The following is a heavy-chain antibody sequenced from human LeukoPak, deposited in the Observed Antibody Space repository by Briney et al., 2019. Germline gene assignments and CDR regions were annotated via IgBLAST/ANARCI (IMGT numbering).Heavy chain of an antibody. CDR2: IYHSGST. V-gene: IGHV4-59*01. J-gene: IGHJ5*02. CDR1: GDSINSYY. D-gene: IGHD6-13*01. CDR3: ARALRQQLVTGWLDP. Sequence: PSETLSLTCSVSGDSINSYYWSWIRQPPGKGLEWIGYIYHSGSTNYNPSLKSRVTLSVDTSKNQFSLRLTSVTAADTAVYYCARALRQQLVTGWLDPWGQGTLVTVSS.